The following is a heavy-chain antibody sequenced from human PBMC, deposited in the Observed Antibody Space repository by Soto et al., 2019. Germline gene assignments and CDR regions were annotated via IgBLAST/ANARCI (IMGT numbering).Heavy chain of an antibody. V-gene: IGHV1-18*01. CDR3: ARVGLYCGGDCYAFDI. D-gene: IGHD2-21*02. Sequence: VASVKVSCKASGYTFTSYGISWVRQAPGQGLEWMGWISAYNGNTNYAQKLQGRVTMTTDTSTSTAYMELRSLRSDDTAVYYCARVGLYCGGDCYAFDIWGQGTMVTVSS. J-gene: IGHJ3*02. CDR1: GYTFTSYG. CDR2: ISAYNGNT.